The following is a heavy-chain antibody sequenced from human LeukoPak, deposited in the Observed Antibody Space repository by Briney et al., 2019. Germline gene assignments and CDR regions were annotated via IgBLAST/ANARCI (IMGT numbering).Heavy chain of an antibody. CDR2: ISGSGGST. CDR1: GFTFSSYG. V-gene: IGHV3-23*01. Sequence: GGSLRLSCAASGFTFSSYGMSWVRQAPGKGLEWVSAISGSGGSTYYADSVKGRFTISRDNSKNTLYLQMNSLRAEDTAVYYCAQASTYDSSGYYVYFQHWGQGTLVTVSS. CDR3: AQASTYDSSGYYVYFQH. D-gene: IGHD3-22*01. J-gene: IGHJ1*01.